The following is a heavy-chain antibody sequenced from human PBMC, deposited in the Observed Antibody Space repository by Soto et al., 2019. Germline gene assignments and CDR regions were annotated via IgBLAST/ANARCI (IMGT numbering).Heavy chain of an antibody. CDR2: MNPNSGNT. CDR1: GYTFTSYD. Sequence: QVQLVQSGAEVKKPGASVKVSCKASGYTFTSYDINWVRQATGQGREWMGWMNPNSGNTGYAQKFKGRVTMTRNTSISTAYMELSSLRSEDTAVYYWARERSAAGTGWFDPWGQGTLVTVSS. D-gene: IGHD6-13*01. J-gene: IGHJ5*02. V-gene: IGHV1-8*01. CDR3: ARERSAAGTGWFDP.